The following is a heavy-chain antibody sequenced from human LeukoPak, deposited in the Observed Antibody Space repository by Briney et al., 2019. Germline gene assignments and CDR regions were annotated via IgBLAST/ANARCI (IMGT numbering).Heavy chain of an antibody. CDR3: ARDPNPDSSGYYS. CDR1: GFTFSNYW. CDR2: IQQDGSEK. J-gene: IGHJ4*02. Sequence: PGGSLRLSCAASGFTFSNYWMSWVRQAPGKGLERVANIQQDGSEKYYVDSVKGRFTISRDNAKNSLYLQMNSLRAEDTAVYYCARDPNPDSSGYYSWGQGTLVTVSS. D-gene: IGHD3-22*01. V-gene: IGHV3-7*01.